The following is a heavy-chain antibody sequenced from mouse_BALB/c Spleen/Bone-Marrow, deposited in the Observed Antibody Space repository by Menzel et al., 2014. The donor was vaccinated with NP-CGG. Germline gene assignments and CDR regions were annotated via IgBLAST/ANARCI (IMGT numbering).Heavy chain of an antibody. CDR1: GFTFSDHY. CDR2: ISNGGGST. Sequence: EVQVVESGGGLVQPGGSLKLSCATSGFTFSDHYMYWVRQTPEKRLEWVAYISNGGGSTYYPDTVKGRFTISRDNAKNTLYLQMSRLKSEDTAMYYCARPLYDGYYVAYWGQGTLVTVSA. CDR3: ARPLYDGYYVAY. D-gene: IGHD2-3*01. V-gene: IGHV5-12*02. J-gene: IGHJ3*01.